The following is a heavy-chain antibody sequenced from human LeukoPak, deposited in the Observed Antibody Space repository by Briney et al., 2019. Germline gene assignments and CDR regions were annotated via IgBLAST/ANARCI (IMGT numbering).Heavy chain of an antibody. D-gene: IGHD6-13*01. J-gene: IGHJ4*02. Sequence: GRSLRLSCAASGFTFSSYAMHWVRQAPGKGLEWVAVISYDGSNKYYADSVKGRFTISRDNSKNTLYLQMNSLRAEDTAVYYCASREPKYSSSAFDYWGQGTLVTVSS. CDR3: ASREPKYSSSAFDY. V-gene: IGHV3-30-3*01. CDR1: GFTFSSYA. CDR2: ISYDGSNK.